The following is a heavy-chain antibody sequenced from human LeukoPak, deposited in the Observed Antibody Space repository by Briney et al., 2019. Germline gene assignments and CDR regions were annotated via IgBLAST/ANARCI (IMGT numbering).Heavy chain of an antibody. CDR2: IRYDGSNK. J-gene: IGHJ6*03. CDR3: AKEKYYYDSSGYYYYYMDV. CDR1: GFTFSSYS. D-gene: IGHD3-22*01. V-gene: IGHV3-30*02. Sequence: GGSLRLSCAASGFTFSSYSMNWVRQAPGKGLEWVAFIRYDGSNKYYADSVKGRFTISRDNSKNTLYLQMNSLRAEDTAVYYCAKEKYYYDSSGYYYYYMDVWGKGTTVTVSS.